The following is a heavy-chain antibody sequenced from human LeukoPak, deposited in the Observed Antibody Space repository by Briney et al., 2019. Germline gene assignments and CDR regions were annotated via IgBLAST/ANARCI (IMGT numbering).Heavy chain of an antibody. CDR1: GGSISSSSYY. Sequence: PSETLSLTCTVSGGSISSSSYYWGWLRQPPGKGLEWIGSIYYSGSTYYNPSLKSRVTISVDTSKNQFSLKLSSVTAADTAVYYCATGDYGYYYYYMDVWGKGTTVTVSS. CDR2: IYYSGST. CDR3: ATGDYGYYYYYMDV. V-gene: IGHV4-39*01. D-gene: IGHD4-17*01. J-gene: IGHJ6*03.